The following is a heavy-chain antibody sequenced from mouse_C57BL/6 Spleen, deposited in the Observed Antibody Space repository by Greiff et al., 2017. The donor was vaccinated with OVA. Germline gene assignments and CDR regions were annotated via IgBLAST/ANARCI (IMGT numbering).Heavy chain of an antibody. CDR1: GYTFTDHT. D-gene: IGHD1-2*01. J-gene: IGHJ1*03. Sequence: DVKLVKPGASVKISCKVSGYTFTDHTIHWMKQRPEQGLEWIGYIYPRDGSTKYNEKFKGKATLTADKASSTAYMQLNSLTSEDSAVYFCAREAATDWYFDVWGTGTTVTVSS. V-gene: IGHV1-78*01. CDR3: AREAATDWYFDV. CDR2: IYPRDGST.